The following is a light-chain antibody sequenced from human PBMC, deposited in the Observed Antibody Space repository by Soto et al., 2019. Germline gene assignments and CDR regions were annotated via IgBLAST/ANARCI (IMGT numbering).Light chain of an antibody. CDR2: EVS. J-gene: IGLJ1*01. CDR1: SSDVGSYNR. V-gene: IGLV2-18*02. Sequence: QSALTQPPSVSGSPGQSVTISCTGTSSDVGSYNRVSWYQQPPGTAPKLMIYEVSNWPSGVPDRFSGSKSGNTASLTISGLQAEDEADYYCSSYTSSSTLVYVFGTGTKVTVL. CDR3: SSYTSSSTLVYV.